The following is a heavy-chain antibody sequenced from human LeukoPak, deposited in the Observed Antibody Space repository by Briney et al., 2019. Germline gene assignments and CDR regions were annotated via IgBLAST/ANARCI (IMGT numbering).Heavy chain of an antibody. V-gene: IGHV4-30-4*01. Sequence: SETLSLTCTVSGGSISSGDYYWSWIRQPPGKGLEWIGYIYYSGSTYYNPPLKSRVTISVDTSKNQFSLKLSSVTAADTAVYYCARAPRYDSSGYNFDYWGQGTLVTVSS. J-gene: IGHJ4*02. CDR3: ARAPRYDSSGYNFDY. CDR2: IYYSGST. D-gene: IGHD3-22*01. CDR1: GGSISSGDYY.